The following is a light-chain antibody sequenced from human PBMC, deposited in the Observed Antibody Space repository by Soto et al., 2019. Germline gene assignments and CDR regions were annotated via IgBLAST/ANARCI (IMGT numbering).Light chain of an antibody. CDR1: SSDVGSYNL. CDR3: CSYAGRATYV. CDR2: EVF. J-gene: IGLJ2*01. Sequence: QSVLTQPASVSGSPGQPITISCTGPSSDVGSYNLVSWYQQYPGKAPKLIIFEVFKRPSGVSHRFSGSKSGNTASLTISGLQAEDEANYYCCSYAGRATYVFGGGTKVTVL. V-gene: IGLV2-23*02.